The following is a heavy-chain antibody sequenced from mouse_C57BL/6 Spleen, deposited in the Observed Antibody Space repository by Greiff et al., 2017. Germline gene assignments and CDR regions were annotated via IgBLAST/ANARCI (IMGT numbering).Heavy chain of an antibody. V-gene: IGHV1-59*01. CDR3: ARPDYDPYYYAMDY. D-gene: IGHD2-4*01. CDR1: GYTFTSYW. Sequence: QVQLQQPGAELVRPGTSVKLSCKASGYTFTSYWMHWVKQRPGQGLEWIGVIDPSDSYTNYNQKFKGKATLTVDTSSSTAYMQLSSLTSEDSAVYYCARPDYDPYYYAMDYWGQGTSVTVSS. J-gene: IGHJ4*01. CDR2: IDPSDSYT.